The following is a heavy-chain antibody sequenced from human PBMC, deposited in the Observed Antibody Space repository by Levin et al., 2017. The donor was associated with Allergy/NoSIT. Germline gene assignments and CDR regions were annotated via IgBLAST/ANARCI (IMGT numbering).Heavy chain of an antibody. D-gene: IGHD3-10*01. CDR3: AKGGDFDS. J-gene: IGHJ4*02. CDR1: GFTFSDYG. CDR2: ITSDENIR. Sequence: GSLRLSCAAAGFTFSDYGIQWVRQAPGKGLEWVALITSDENIRFYADSVKGRFTISRDNSKDTVYLHLNSLRAEDAAMYFCAKGGDFDSWGQGTLVTVSS. V-gene: IGHV3-30*18.